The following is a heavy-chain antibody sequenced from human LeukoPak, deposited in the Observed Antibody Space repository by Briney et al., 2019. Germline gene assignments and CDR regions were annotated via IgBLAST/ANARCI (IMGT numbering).Heavy chain of an antibody. D-gene: IGHD6-19*01. CDR3: ARKGSVAGTGGLDY. V-gene: IGHV1-8*01. CDR2: MNPNSGNT. J-gene: IGHJ4*02. Sequence: ASVKVSCEASGYTFTSYDINWVRQATGQGLEWMGWMNPNSGNTGYAQKFQGRVTMTRNTSISTAYMELSSLRSEDTAVYYCARKGSVAGTGGLDYWGQGTLVTVSS. CDR1: GYTFTSYD.